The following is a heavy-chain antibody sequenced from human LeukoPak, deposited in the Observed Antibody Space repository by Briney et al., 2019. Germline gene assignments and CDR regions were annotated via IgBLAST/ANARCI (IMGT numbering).Heavy chain of an antibody. CDR3: ARLITHYDAFDI. D-gene: IGHD3-16*01. J-gene: IGHJ3*02. CDR1: GYTFTSYG. CDR2: ISAYNGNT. V-gene: IGHV1-18*01. Sequence: ASVKVSCKTSGYTFTSYGISWVRQAPGQGLEWMGWISAYNGNTNYAQKLQGRVTMTTDTSTSTAYMELRSLRSDDTAVYYCARLITHYDAFDIWGQGTMVTVSS.